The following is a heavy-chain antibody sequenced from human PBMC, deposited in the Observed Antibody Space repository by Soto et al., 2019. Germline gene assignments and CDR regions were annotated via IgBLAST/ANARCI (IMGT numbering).Heavy chain of an antibody. Sequence: PRLSCVASGFTFYSYWMAWVRQAPGTGLEWVANIKQDGSDKNYLGSVKGRFTISRDNARNSLYPEMNNLRAEDTAVYYCARGYSSSPLFYEFYDSWGHGTLVTVSS. CDR2: IKQDGSDK. J-gene: IGHJ5*01. D-gene: IGHD6-13*01. CDR1: GFTFYSYW. CDR3: ARGYSSSPLFYEFYDS. V-gene: IGHV3-7*04.